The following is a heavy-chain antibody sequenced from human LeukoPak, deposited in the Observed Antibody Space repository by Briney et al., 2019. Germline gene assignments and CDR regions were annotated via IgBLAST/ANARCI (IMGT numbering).Heavy chain of an antibody. Sequence: ASVKVPCKASGYTFTVHYLHWLRQAPGQGLEWMGWIKPDSGATNFAQNFQGRVTMTSDASINTAYMGLSSLTSDDTAMYYCARDHDYGPDYWGQGTLVTVSA. J-gene: IGHJ4*02. D-gene: IGHD4/OR15-4a*01. CDR1: GYTFTVHY. CDR3: ARDHDYGPDY. V-gene: IGHV1-2*02. CDR2: IKPDSGAT.